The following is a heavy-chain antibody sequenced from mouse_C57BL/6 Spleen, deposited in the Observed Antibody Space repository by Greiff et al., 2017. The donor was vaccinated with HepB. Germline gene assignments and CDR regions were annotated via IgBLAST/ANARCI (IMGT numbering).Heavy chain of an antibody. Sequence: QVQLQQSGPELVKPGASVKISCKASGYAFSSSWMNWVKQRPGKGLEWIGRIYPGDGDTNYNGKFKGKATLTADKSSSTAYMQLSSLTSEDSAVYFCAGWFPMDYWGQGTSVTVSS. V-gene: IGHV1-82*01. CDR3: AGWFPMDY. J-gene: IGHJ4*01. D-gene: IGHD2-2*01. CDR2: IYPGDGDT. CDR1: GYAFSSSW.